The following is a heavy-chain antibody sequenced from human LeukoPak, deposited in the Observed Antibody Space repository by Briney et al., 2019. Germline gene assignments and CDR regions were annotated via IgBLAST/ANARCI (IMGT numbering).Heavy chain of an antibody. CDR2: IYSGGST. J-gene: IGHJ6*03. CDR3: AREAVQGYYYYMDV. V-gene: IGHV3-53*01. D-gene: IGHD6-6*01. Sequence: GGSLRLSCAASGFTVSSNYMSWVRQAPGKGLEWVSVIYSGGSTHYADSVKGRFTISRDNSKNTLYLQMNSLRAEDTAVYYCAREAVQGYYYYMDVWGKGTTVTVSS. CDR1: GFTVSSNY.